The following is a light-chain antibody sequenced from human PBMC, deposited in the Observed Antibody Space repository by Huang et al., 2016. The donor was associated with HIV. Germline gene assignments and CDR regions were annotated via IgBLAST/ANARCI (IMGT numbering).Light chain of an antibody. CDR3: QQANSFPRVT. V-gene: IGKV1-12*01. Sequence: DIQMTQSPSSVSASVGDRVTITCRASQGVSNWLAWYQQKPGKAPELLIYAASTRQSGVPSRFSGSGSGTDCTLTISSLQPEDFATYYCQQANSFPRVTFGPGTTVDIK. CDR2: AAS. CDR1: QGVSNW. J-gene: IGKJ3*01.